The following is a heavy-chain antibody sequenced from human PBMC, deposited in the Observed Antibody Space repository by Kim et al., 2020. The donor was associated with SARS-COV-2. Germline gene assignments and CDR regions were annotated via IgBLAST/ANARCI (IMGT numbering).Heavy chain of an antibody. CDR1: SGSISSSSYY. J-gene: IGHJ4*02. D-gene: IGHD3-9*01. Sequence: SETLSLTCTVSSGSISSSSYYWGWIRQPPGKGLEWIGSIYYSGSTYYNPSLKSRVTISVDTSKNQFSLKLSSVTAADTAVYYCARELPNYDILTGYYKGNFDYWGQGTLVTVSS. CDR2: IYYSGST. V-gene: IGHV4-39*07. CDR3: ARELPNYDILTGYYKGNFDY.